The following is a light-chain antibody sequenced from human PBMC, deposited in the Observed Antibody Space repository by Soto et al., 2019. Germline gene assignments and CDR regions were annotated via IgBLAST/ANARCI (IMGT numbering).Light chain of an antibody. Sequence: EIELTQSACTLSSSPGERATLSWRASQSVSSSYLAWYQQKTGQAPRRLIYGASSRATGIPDRFSGSGSGTDFNLTISRLETEDFAVYYCQQYCCAPRTFGQGTKVDIK. CDR1: QSVSSSY. V-gene: IGKV3-20*01. J-gene: IGKJ1*01. CDR2: GAS. CDR3: QQYCCAPRT.